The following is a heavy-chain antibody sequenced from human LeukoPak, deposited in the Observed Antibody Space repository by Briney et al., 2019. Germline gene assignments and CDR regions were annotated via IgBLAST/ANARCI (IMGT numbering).Heavy chain of an antibody. J-gene: IGHJ4*02. D-gene: IGHD4/OR15-4a*01. CDR1: GNTFTSYG. CDR2: INAGNGNT. Sequence: ASVKVSCKAFGNTFTSYGVSWVRQAPGQRLEWMGWINAGNGNTKSSQKFQGRVTFTRDTSATTAYMELSSLRSEDTAVYYCAREGVALSLDYWGQGTLVSVSS. V-gene: IGHV1-3*01. CDR3: AREGVALSLDY.